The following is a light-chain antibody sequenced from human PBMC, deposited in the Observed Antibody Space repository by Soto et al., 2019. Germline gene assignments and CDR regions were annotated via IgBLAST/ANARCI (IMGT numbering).Light chain of an antibody. CDR1: QSISSW. CDR2: DAS. Sequence: DIQMTQSPSTLSASVGDRVTITCRASQSISSWLAWYQQKPGKAPKLLIYDASSLESGVPSRFSGSGSGTKFTLTFSSLQPDDFATYYCQQYNSYPWTFGQGTKVDIK. J-gene: IGKJ1*01. V-gene: IGKV1-5*01. CDR3: QQYNSYPWT.